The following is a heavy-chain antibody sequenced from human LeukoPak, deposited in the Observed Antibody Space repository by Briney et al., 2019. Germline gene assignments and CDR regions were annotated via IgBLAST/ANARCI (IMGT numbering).Heavy chain of an antibody. CDR1: GLSLSSNN. J-gene: IGHJ2*01. CDR2: ISAGSDTV. V-gene: IGHV3-48*04. Sequence: AGGSLRLSCAASGLSLSSNNMHWVRQPPGGGLEWLSYISAGSDTVFSADSVRGRFSISRDNARELLFLQMNNLRVDDTAVYYCTRDLGLRRMIWGRGTLVIVSS. CDR3: TRDLGLRRMI.